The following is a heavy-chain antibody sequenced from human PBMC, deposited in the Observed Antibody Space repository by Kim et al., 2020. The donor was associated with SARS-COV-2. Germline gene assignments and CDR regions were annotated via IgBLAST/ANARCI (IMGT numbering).Heavy chain of an antibody. CDR1: GLTFDMFG. Sequence: GGSLRLSCEVSGLTFDMFGMSWVRQSPGKGLEWVSSISASGGRTYYSDSVEGRFTISRDNGKNTLFLQVDRLTIDDAAVYHCVKATSDFGDGYYPLTDLWGQGTLVAVSA. CDR2: ISASGGRT. D-gene: IGHD1-26*01. CDR3: VKATSDFGDGYYPLTDL. J-gene: IGHJ5*02. V-gene: IGHV3-23*01.